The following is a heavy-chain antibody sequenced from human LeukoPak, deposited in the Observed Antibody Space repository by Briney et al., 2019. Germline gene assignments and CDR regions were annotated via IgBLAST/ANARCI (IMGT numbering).Heavy chain of an antibody. V-gene: IGHV1-24*01. D-gene: IGHD6-19*01. CDR2: FDPEDGET. Sequence: ASVKVSCKVSGYTLTELSMHWVRQAPGKGLEWMGGFDPEDGETIYAQKFQGRVTMTRDTSTSTVYMELSSLRSEDTAVYYCARVDISGFDYWGQGTLVTVSS. CDR3: ARVDISGFDY. J-gene: IGHJ4*01. CDR1: GYTLTELS.